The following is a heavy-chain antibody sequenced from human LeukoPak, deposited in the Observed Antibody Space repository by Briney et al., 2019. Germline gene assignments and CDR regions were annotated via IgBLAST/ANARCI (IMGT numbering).Heavy chain of an antibody. V-gene: IGHV1-2*04. CDR1: GYTFTGYY. CDR3: ARETSYYYGMDV. CDR2: INPNSGGT. J-gene: IGHJ6*02. Sequence: ASVKVSCKASGYTFTGYYMHWVRQAPGQGLEWMGWINPNSGGTNYAQKFQGWVTMTRDTSISTAYMELSRLRSDDTAVYYRARETSYYYGMDVWGQGTTVTVSS.